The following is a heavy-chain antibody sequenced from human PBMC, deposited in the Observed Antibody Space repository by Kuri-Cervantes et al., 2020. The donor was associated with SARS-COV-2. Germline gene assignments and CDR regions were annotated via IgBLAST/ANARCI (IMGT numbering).Heavy chain of an antibody. Sequence: GESLKISCAASGFTFSSYGMHWVRQAPGKGLEWVAVISYDGSNKYYADAVKGRFTISRDNSKNTLYLQMNSLRAEDTAVYYCAKDHPTAEHWLDALPDYWGQGTLVTVSS. CDR2: ISYDGSNK. J-gene: IGHJ4*02. CDR1: GFTFSSYG. CDR3: AKDHPTAEHWLDALPDY. V-gene: IGHV3-30*18. D-gene: IGHD6-19*01.